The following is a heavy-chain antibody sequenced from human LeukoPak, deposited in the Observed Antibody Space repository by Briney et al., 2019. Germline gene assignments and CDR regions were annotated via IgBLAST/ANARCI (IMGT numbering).Heavy chain of an antibody. CDR3: ARRTSNPVGAIDY. D-gene: IGHD1-26*01. V-gene: IGHV4-39*01. CDR1: GGSISSSGYY. J-gene: IGHJ4*02. CDR2: ISSSGSP. Sequence: SETLSLTCTVSGGSISSSGYYWGWIRQPPGKGLEWIGAISSSGSPYYNPSLKSRVTISVDSSKNQFSLKLSSVTAADTAVYYCARRTSNPVGAIDYWGQGALVTVSS.